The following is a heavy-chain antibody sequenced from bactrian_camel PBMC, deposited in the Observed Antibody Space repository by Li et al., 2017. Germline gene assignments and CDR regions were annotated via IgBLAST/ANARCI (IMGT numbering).Heavy chain of an antibody. CDR2: VDSTGNA. V-gene: IGHV3S53*01. Sequence: HVQLVESGGGSVQAGTSLILSCAAVGRTYPNYVMGWFRQAPGKEREGVATVDSTGNANYAESVKGRFTIIMNNAQNTVWLQMNSLLPEDTAMYICAASQYRYACLRGSNGLVAADFGYWGQGTQVTVS. D-gene: IGHD7*01. CDR3: AASQYRYACLRGSNGLVAADFGY. J-gene: IGHJ6*01. CDR1: GRTYPNYV.